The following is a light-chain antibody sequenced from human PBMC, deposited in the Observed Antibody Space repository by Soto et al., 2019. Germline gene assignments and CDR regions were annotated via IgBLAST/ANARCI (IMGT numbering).Light chain of an antibody. V-gene: IGKV3-15*01. J-gene: IGKJ1*01. CDR2: GAS. CDR3: HQYNNWPPT. Sequence: EIVMTQSPATLSVSPGERATLSCRASQSVSSNVAWYQQKPGQAPRLFIYGASTRATGIPARFSGSESGTEFTLTISSLQTEDFAVYYCHQYNNWPPTFGQGTKVEIK. CDR1: QSVSSN.